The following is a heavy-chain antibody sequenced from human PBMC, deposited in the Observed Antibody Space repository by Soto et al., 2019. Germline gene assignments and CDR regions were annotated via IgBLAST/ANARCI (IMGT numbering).Heavy chain of an antibody. V-gene: IGHV3-30*18. CDR1: GFTFSSYA. D-gene: IGHD3-22*01. CDR2: ISNDGTHK. Sequence: QVHLAESGGGVVHPGRSLRLSCAGSGFTFSSYAMHWVRQAPGKGLEWVAVISNDGTHKYYAESLKGRFIISRDNSKNTLYLQMNSLRAEDTAVYFCAKDLYYYDSSLDDYWGQGTLVTVSS. J-gene: IGHJ4*02. CDR3: AKDLYYYDSSLDDY.